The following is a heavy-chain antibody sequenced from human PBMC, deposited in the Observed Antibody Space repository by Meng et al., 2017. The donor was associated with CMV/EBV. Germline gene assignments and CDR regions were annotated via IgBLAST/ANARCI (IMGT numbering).Heavy chain of an antibody. V-gene: IGHV1-2*02. J-gene: IGHJ4*02. D-gene: IGHD3-22*01. CDR3: ARDAAMIVGHY. CDR1: GYTFTGYY. CDR2: INPNSGGT. Sequence: ASVKVSCKASGYTFTGYYIHWVRQASGQGLEWMGWINPNSGGTNYAQKFQGRVTMTRDTSISTAYMELSRLRSDDTAVYYCARDAAMIVGHYWGQGTLVTVSS.